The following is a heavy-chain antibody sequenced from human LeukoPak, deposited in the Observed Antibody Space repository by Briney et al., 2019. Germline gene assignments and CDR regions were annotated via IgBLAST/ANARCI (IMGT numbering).Heavy chain of an antibody. D-gene: IGHD3-16*01. Sequence: GASVKVSCKASGYTFTGYYMHWVRQAPGQGLEWMGWINPNSGGTNYAQKFQGRVTMTRDTSISTAYMELSRLRSDDMAVYYCARVRSLPRTLHWFDPWGQGTLVTVSS. CDR3: ARVRSLPRTLHWFDP. V-gene: IGHV1-2*02. J-gene: IGHJ5*02. CDR1: GYTFTGYY. CDR2: INPNSGGT.